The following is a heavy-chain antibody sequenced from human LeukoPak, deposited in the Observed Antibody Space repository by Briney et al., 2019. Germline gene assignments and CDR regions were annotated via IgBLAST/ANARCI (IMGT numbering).Heavy chain of an antibody. Sequence: PGGSLRLSCAASGFIVNYNYVSWVRQAPGKGLEWVSVIYSGGSTYYADSVKGRFTISGDNSKNMVYLQMDSLRVEDTAVYYCARVKVGSTYWFDPWGQGTLVTVSS. CDR3: ARVKVGSTYWFDP. V-gene: IGHV3-66*01. CDR1: GFIVNYNY. J-gene: IGHJ5*02. D-gene: IGHD1-26*01. CDR2: IYSGGST.